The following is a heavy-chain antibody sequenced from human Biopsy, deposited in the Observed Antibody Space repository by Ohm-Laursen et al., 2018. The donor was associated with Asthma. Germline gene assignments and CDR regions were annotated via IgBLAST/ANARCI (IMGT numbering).Heavy chain of an antibody. CDR2: HDHAEGGT. D-gene: IGHD4-17*01. CDR3: ASDFPKDYVRYNFQF. V-gene: IGHV1-24*01. Sequence: GASVKVSCKISGYSLTDLSMHWVRQAPGQGLEWMGGHDHAEGGTVNAWRFQGRVTMTEDTSTDTAYMELSSLSSDDTAVYYCASDFPKDYVRYNFQFWGQGTLVTVSS. CDR1: GYSLTDLS. J-gene: IGHJ4*02.